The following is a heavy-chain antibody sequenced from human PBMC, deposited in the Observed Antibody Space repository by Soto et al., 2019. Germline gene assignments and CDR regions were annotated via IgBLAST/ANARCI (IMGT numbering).Heavy chain of an antibody. J-gene: IGHJ4*02. CDR2: VSHSGNT. D-gene: IGHD5-12*01. Sequence: QVQLQDSGPGLVKPSGTLSLTCAVSSGSITSSNWWSWVRQPPGKGLEWIGEVSHSGNTTYIPSLKGRVTTSVDTSRNQFSLRLTSVTAADTAVYYCARNRYGGYDFDDWGQGTLVTVSS. CDR3: ARNRYGGYDFDD. V-gene: IGHV4-4*02. CDR1: SGSITSSNW.